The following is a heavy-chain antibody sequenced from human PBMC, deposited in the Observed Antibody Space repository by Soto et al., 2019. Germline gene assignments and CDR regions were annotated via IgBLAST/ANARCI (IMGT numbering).Heavy chain of an antibody. J-gene: IGHJ6*02. Sequence: PSETLSLTCTVTGGSMTSGDQYWTWIRHRPGEGLEWFGYINHRGSSYYNPSLKSRVSMSVDTSKNQFSLNLSSVTAADTAVYYCARELTQRRGRNMDVWGQGTTVTVSS. D-gene: IGHD3-16*01. CDR2: INHRGSS. CDR3: ARELTQRRGRNMDV. CDR1: GGSMTSGDQY. V-gene: IGHV4-31*03.